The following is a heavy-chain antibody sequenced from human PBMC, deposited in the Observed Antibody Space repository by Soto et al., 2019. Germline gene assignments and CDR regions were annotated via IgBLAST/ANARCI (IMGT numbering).Heavy chain of an antibody. Sequence: ASVKVSCKASGYTFTSYGISWVRQAPGQGLEWMGWISAYNGNTNYAQKLQGRVTMTTDTSTSTAYMELRSLRSDDTAVYYCARGGLGYCSGGSRYTSYRVLYGLDVWGQGTTATVSS. J-gene: IGHJ6*02. V-gene: IGHV1-18*04. CDR1: GYTFTSYG. D-gene: IGHD2-15*01. CDR3: ARGGLGYCSGGSRYTSYRVLYGLDV. CDR2: ISAYNGNT.